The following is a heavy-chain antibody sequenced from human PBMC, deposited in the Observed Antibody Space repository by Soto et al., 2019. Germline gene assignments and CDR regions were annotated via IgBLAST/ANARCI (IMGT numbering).Heavy chain of an antibody. D-gene: IGHD4-17*01. J-gene: IGHJ4*02. CDR2: IIPIFGTA. CDR3: ARGPPTTVTAEFDY. CDR1: GGTFSSYA. Sequence: ASVKVSCKASGGTFSSYAISWVRQAPGQGLEWMGGIIPIFGTANYAQKFQGRVTITADESTSTAYMELSSLRSEDTAVYYCARGPPTTVTAEFDYWGQGTLVTVSS. V-gene: IGHV1-69*13.